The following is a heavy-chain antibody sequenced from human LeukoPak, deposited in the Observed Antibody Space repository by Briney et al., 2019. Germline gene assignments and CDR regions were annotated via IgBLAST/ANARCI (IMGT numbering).Heavy chain of an antibody. D-gene: IGHD3-22*01. J-gene: IGHJ3*02. CDR1: GFTFSSYS. CDR3: ARDLATYYYDSSGYWDAFDI. V-gene: IGHV3-21*01. CDR2: ISSSSSYI. Sequence: GGSLRLSCAASGFTFSSYSMNWVRQAPGKGLEWVSSISSSSSYIYYADSVKGRFTISRDNAKNSLYLQMNSLRAEDTAVYYCARDLATYYYDSSGYWDAFDIWGQGTMVTVSS.